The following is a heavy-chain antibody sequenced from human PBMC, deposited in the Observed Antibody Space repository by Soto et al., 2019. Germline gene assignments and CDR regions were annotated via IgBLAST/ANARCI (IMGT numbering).Heavy chain of an antibody. CDR1: GFTFSSYS. CDR2: ISSSSSYI. J-gene: IGHJ6*03. CDR3: ASPVRYCSGGSCYGYYYMDV. V-gene: IGHV3-21*01. Sequence: EVQLVESGGGLVKPGGSLRLSCAASGFTFSSYSMNWVRQAPGKGLEWVSSISSSSSYIYYADSVKGRFTISRDNAKNLLYLQMNSLRAEDTAVYYCASPVRYCSGGSCYGYYYMDVWGKGTTVTVSS. D-gene: IGHD2-15*01.